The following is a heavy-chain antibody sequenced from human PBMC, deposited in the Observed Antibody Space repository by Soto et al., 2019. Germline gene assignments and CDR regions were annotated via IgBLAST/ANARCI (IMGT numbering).Heavy chain of an antibody. Sequence: QVQRVQSGAEVKKPGSSVKVSCKASGGTFSSYAISWVRQAPGQGLEWMGGIIPIFGTANYAQKLQGRVTITADEYTSTAFMQLIGLSSEDPDLFYCARHVLAAGYYYGMDVWGQGTTVTVSS. D-gene: IGHD3-9*01. CDR2: IIPIFGTA. CDR1: GGTFSSYA. CDR3: ARHVLAAGYYYGMDV. J-gene: IGHJ6*02. V-gene: IGHV1-69*12.